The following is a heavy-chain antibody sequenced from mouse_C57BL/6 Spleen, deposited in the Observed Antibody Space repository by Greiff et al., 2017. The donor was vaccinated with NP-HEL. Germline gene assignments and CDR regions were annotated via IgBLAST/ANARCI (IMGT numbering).Heavy chain of an antibody. Sequence: EVQLQQSGPELVKPGASVKISCKASGYSFTGYYMNWVKQSPEKSLEWIGEINPSTGGTTYNQKFKAKATLTVDKSSSTAYMQLKSLTSEDSAVYYCARRGRNYERAMDYWGQGTSVTVSS. CDR3: ARRGRNYERAMDY. CDR2: INPSTGGT. D-gene: IGHD2-1*01. J-gene: IGHJ4*01. CDR1: GYSFTGYY. V-gene: IGHV1-42*01.